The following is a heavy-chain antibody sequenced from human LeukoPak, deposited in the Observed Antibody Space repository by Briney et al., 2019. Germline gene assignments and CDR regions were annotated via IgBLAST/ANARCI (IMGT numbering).Heavy chain of an antibody. V-gene: IGHV1-69*05. J-gene: IGHJ5*02. Sequence: SVKDSCKASGGTLSSYAISWVRQAPGQGLEWMGGIIPIFGTANYAQKFQGRVTITTDESTSTAYMELSSLRSEDTAVYYCARGYSGSYYLLDWFDPWGQGTLVTVSS. CDR3: ARGYSGSYYLLDWFDP. CDR1: GGTLSSYA. D-gene: IGHD1-26*01. CDR2: IIPIFGTA.